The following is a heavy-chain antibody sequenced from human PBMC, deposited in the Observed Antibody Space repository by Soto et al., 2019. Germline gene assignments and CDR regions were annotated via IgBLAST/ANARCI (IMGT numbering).Heavy chain of an antibody. CDR3: ARGSGSGSEY. D-gene: IGHD3-10*01. V-gene: IGHV4-34*01. Sequence: SETLSLTCAVYGGSFSGYYWSWIRQPPGKGLEWIGEINHSGSTNYNPSLKSRVTISVDTSKNQFSLKLSSVTAADTAVYYCARGSGSGSEYWGQGTLVTVSS. CDR1: GGSFSGYY. CDR2: INHSGST. J-gene: IGHJ4*02.